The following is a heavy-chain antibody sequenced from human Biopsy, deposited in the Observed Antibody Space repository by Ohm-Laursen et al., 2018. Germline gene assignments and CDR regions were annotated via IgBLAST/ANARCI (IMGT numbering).Heavy chain of an antibody. Sequence: TLSLTCRVSGASVKTSGYFWAWIRQRPGKGLEWIGYFSYNERTHYNPSLTSRLAISFDTSNNRISLQLRSVSVADTAVYYCVREPKTGTAEAWYFDLWGRGSPVTVPS. V-gene: IGHV4-31*03. CDR1: GASVKTSGYF. J-gene: IGHJ2*01. CDR2: FSYNERT. D-gene: IGHD3-9*01. CDR3: VREPKTGTAEAWYFDL.